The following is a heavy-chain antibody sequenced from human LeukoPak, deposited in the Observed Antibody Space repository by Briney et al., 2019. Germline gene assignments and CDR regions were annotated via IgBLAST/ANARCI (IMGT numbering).Heavy chain of an antibody. CDR3: ARGGVWYFDL. D-gene: IGHD3-16*01. J-gene: IGHJ2*01. Sequence: EWIGYIHLSGSTYCAPSLRSRVTISGDTSKNQFSLRLNSVTAADTAVYYCARGGVWYFDLWGRGTLVTVSS. V-gene: IGHV4-59*09. CDR2: IHLSGST.